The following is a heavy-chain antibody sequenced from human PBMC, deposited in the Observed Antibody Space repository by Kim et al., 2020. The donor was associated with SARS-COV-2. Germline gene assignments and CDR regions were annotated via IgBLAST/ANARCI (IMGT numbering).Heavy chain of an antibody. CDR1: GFTFSSYA. D-gene: IGHD2-15*01. Sequence: GGSLRLSCAASGFTFSSYAMHWVRQAPGKGLEWVAVISYDGSNKYYADSVKGRFTISRDNSKNTLYLQMNSLRAEDTAVYYCARDPNRCSGGSCYYYYYGMDVWGQGTTVTVSS. CDR2: ISYDGSNK. J-gene: IGHJ6*02. CDR3: ARDPNRCSGGSCYYYYYGMDV. V-gene: IGHV3-30-3*01.